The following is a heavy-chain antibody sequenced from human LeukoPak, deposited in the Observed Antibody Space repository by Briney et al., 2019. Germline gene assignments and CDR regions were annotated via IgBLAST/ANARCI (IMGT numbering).Heavy chain of an antibody. CDR3: ARATDGGWYGFDY. V-gene: IGHV4-59*01. CDR1: GGSISSYY. J-gene: IGHJ4*02. D-gene: IGHD6-19*01. Sequence: SETLSLTCTVSGGSISSYYWSWTRQPPGKGLEWIGYIYYSGSTNYNPSLKSRVTISVDTSKNQFSLKLSSVTAADTAVYYCARATDGGWYGFDYWGQGTLVTVSS. CDR2: IYYSGST.